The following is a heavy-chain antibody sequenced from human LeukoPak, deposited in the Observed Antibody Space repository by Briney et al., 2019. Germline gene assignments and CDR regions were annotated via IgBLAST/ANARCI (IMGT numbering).Heavy chain of an antibody. V-gene: IGHV4-59*08. CDR1: GGSISNYY. J-gene: IGHJ4*02. Sequence: SETLSLTCTVSGGSISNYYWSWIRQPPGMGLEWIAYIYYTGNTRYNPSLKSRVTISVDTSKNQFSLNLSSVTAADTAVYYCARHALGYYAGGSCPFYFDYWGQGTLVTVSS. D-gene: IGHD2-15*01. CDR3: ARHALGYYAGGSCPFYFDY. CDR2: IYYTGNT.